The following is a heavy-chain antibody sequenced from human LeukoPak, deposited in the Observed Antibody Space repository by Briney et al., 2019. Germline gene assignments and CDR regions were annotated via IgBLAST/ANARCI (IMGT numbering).Heavy chain of an antibody. CDR3: ARVSVRAARAFDY. J-gene: IGHJ4*02. D-gene: IGHD6-6*01. Sequence: PGGSLRLSCAASGFTFSSYSMNWVRQAPGKGLEWVSSISSSSSYIYYADSVKGRFTISRDNSKNTLYLQMNSLRAEDTAVYYCARVSVRAARAFDYWGQGTLVTVSS. CDR1: GFTFSSYS. V-gene: IGHV3-21*01. CDR2: ISSSSSYI.